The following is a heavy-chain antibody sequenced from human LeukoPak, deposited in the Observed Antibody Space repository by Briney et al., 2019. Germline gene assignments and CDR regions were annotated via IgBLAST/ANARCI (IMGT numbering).Heavy chain of an antibody. D-gene: IGHD1-26*01. J-gene: IGHJ6*03. V-gene: IGHV4-59*01. CDR1: GGSISSYY. Sequence: SETLSLTCTVSGGSISSYYWTWIRQSPGKGLEWIGYIYYSGSTNYNPSLQSRVTISIDTSNSQFSLNLSPVIAADTAVYYCAREGSYSGSSYYYYMDVWGKGTMVTVSS. CDR3: AREGSYSGSSYYYYMDV. CDR2: IYYSGST.